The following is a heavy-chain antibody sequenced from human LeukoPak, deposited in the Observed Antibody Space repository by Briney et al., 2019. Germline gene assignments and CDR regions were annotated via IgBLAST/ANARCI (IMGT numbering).Heavy chain of an antibody. CDR3: ARGYYDLWSGSLGY. CDR2: MNPNSGNT. D-gene: IGHD3-3*01. V-gene: IGHV1-8*03. CDR1: GYTFTSYD. J-gene: IGHJ4*02. Sequence: ASVKVSCKASGYTFTSYDINWVRQATGQGLEWMGWMNPNSGNTGYAQKFQGRVTITRNTSISTAYMELSSLRSEDTAVYYCARGYYDLWSGSLGYWGQGTLVTVSS.